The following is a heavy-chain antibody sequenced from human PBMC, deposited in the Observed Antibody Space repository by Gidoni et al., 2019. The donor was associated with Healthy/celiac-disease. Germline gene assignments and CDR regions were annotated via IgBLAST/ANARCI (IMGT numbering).Heavy chain of an antibody. CDR1: GGSFSGYY. CDR2: INHSGST. V-gene: IGHV4-34*01. CDR3: AREGPLFALVVRFSNWFDP. Sequence: QVQLQQWGAGLLKPSETLSLTCAVYGGSFSGYYWSWIRQPPGKGLEWIGEINHSGSTNYNPSLKSRVTISVDTSKNQFSLKLSSVTAADTAVYYCAREGPLFALVVRFSNWFDPWGQGTLVTVSS. J-gene: IGHJ5*02. D-gene: IGHD2-8*02.